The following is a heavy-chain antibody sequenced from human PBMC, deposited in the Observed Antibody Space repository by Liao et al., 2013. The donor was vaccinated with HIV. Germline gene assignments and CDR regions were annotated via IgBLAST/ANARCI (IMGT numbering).Heavy chain of an antibody. D-gene: IGHD3-9*01. CDR1: GGSISSRTYY. J-gene: IGHJ3*02. Sequence: QLQLQESGPGLVKPSETLSLTCTVSGGSISSRTYYWGWIRQPPGKGLEWIGSIYYSGSTYYNPSLKSRVTISVDTSKNQFSLKLSSVTAADTAVYYCARGRGRRYFGVGDAFDMWGQGKNGHRLF. CDR2: IYYSGST. CDR3: ARGRGRRYFGVGDAFDM. V-gene: IGHV4-39*07.